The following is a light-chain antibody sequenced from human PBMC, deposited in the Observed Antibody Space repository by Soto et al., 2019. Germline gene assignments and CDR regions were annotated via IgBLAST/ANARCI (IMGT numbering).Light chain of an antibody. CDR2: VNIDGSH. J-gene: IGLJ2*01. CDR3: QTWGTGIRV. CDR1: SGHRNYA. V-gene: IGLV4-69*01. Sequence: QLVLTQSPSASASLGASVTLTCTLSSGHRNYAIAWHQQQPEKGPRYLMKVNIDGSHNKGDGIPDRFSGSSSGADRYLTISSIQYEDEADYYCQTWGTGIRVFGGGTQLTVL.